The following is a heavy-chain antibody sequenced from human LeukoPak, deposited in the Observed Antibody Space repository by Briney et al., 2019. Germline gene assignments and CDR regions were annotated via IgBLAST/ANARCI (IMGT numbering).Heavy chain of an antibody. V-gene: IGHV5-51*01. Sequence: GESLKISCKGSGYSFTTYWIGWVRQMPGKGLEWMGIIYPGDSDTRYSPSFQGQVTISADKSISTAYLRWSSLKASDAAMYYCARSAQRLHSSSWVDYWGQGTLVTVSS. J-gene: IGHJ4*02. CDR3: ARSAQRLHSSSWVDY. CDR2: IYPGDSDT. D-gene: IGHD6-13*01. CDR1: GYSFTTYW.